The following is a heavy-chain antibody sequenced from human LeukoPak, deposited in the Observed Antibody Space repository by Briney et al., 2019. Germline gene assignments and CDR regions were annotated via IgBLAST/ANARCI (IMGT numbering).Heavy chain of an antibody. J-gene: IGHJ3*02. CDR2: IYYSGST. CDR3: ARARAPRRPDAFDI. CDR1: GGSISSYY. V-gene: IGHV4-59*08. Sequence: PSETLSLTCTVSGGSISSYYWSWIRQPPGKGLEWIGYIYYSGSTNYNPSLKSRVTISVDTSKNQFSLKLSSVTAADTAVYYCARARAPRRPDAFDIWGQGTMVTVSS. D-gene: IGHD6-25*01.